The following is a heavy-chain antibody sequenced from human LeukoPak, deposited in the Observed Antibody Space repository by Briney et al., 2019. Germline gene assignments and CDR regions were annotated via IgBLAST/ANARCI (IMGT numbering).Heavy chain of an antibody. J-gene: IGHJ4*02. Sequence: GESLKISCAASGFTFSSYWMHWVRQAPGKGLVWVSRINSDGSTASYADSVKGRFTISRDNAKNTLSLQMSSLRAEDTAVYYCVRGYSGGFLDYWGQGTLVTVSS. CDR2: INSDGSTA. CDR3: VRGYSGGFLDY. D-gene: IGHD1-26*01. CDR1: GFTFSSYW. V-gene: IGHV3-74*01.